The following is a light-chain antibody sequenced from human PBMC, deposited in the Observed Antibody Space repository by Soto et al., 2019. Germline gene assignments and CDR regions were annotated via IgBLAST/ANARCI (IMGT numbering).Light chain of an antibody. Sequence: SVLTQPPSASGTPGQRVTISCSGSSSNIGSNTVNWYQQLPGTAPKLLIYSNNQRPSGVPDRFSGSKSGDTASLTISGLQAEDEADYYCSSYSGPTTFYVFGTGTKVTV. CDR3: SSYSGPTTFYV. CDR1: SSNIGSNT. V-gene: IGLV1-44*01. J-gene: IGLJ1*01. CDR2: SNN.